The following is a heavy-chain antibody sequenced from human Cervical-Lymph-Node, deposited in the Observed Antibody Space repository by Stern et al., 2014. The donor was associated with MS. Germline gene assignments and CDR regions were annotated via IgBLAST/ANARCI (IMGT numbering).Heavy chain of an antibody. V-gene: IGHV3-21*01. CDR2: ISSSSSYI. J-gene: IGHJ4*02. Sequence: EVQLVQSGGGLVKPGGSVRLSCAASGFTFSRYTMTWVRQAPGKGLEFVSSISSSSSYIYYADSVKGRFTISRDNANNSVFLQMNSLRAEDTAIYYCAPPTAMAGAVVDFWGQGTLVTVSS. CDR3: APPTAMAGAVVDF. CDR1: GFTFSRYT. D-gene: IGHD6-19*01.